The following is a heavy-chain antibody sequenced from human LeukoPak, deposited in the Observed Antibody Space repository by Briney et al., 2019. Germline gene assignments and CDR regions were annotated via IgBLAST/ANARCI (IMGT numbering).Heavy chain of an antibody. CDR3: ARQYSSAWNHFDY. CDR2: IYPSDSDT. CDR1: GYSFTNTF. J-gene: IGHJ4*02. D-gene: IGHD6-19*01. V-gene: IGHV5-51*01. Sequence: GESLKISCKASGYSFTNTFIGWVRQMPGKGLEWMGIIYPSDSDTRYSPSFQGQVTISADKSISTAYLQWSSLKASDTAIYHCARQYSSAWNHFDYWGQGTLVTVSS.